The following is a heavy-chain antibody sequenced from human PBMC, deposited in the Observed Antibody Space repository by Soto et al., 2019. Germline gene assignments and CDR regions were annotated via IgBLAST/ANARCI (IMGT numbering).Heavy chain of an antibody. CDR2: ISSSSSYI. CDR3: ARELVRDSTFDY. CDR1: GFTFSSYS. V-gene: IGHV3-21*01. J-gene: IGHJ4*02. Sequence: GGSLRLSCAASGFTFSSYSMNWVRQAPGKGLEWVSSISSSSSYIYYADSVKGRFTISRDNAKNSLYLQMNSLRAEDMAVYYCARELVRDSTFDYWGQGTLVTVSS. D-gene: IGHD2-2*01.